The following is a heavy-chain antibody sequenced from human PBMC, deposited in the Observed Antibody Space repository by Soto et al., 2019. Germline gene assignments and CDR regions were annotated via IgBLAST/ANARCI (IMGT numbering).Heavy chain of an antibody. CDR3: VRYLCSSTSCYAGSDYFDY. J-gene: IGHJ4*02. CDR2: ISSSSSTI. CDR1: GFTFSSYS. Sequence: GGSLRLSCAASGFTFSSYSMNWVRQAPGKGLEWVSYISSSSSTIYYADSVKGRFTISRDNAKNSLYLQMNSLRAEDTAVYFCVRYLCSSTSCYAGSDYFDYWGQGTLVTVSS. V-gene: IGHV3-48*01. D-gene: IGHD2-2*01.